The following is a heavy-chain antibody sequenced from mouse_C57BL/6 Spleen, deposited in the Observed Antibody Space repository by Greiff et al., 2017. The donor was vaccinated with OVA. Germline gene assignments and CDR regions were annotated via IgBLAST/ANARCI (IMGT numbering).Heavy chain of an antibody. CDR2: ISDGGSYT. V-gene: IGHV5-4*01. CDR3: ARDRYYGSSPMDY. CDR1: GFTFSSYA. Sequence: EVMLVESGGGLVKPGGSLKLSCAASGFTFSSYAMSWVRQTPEKRLEWVATISDGGSYTYYPDNVKGRFTISRDNAKNNLYLQRSHLKSEDTAMYYCARDRYYGSSPMDYWGKGTSVTVSS. J-gene: IGHJ4*01. D-gene: IGHD1-1*01.